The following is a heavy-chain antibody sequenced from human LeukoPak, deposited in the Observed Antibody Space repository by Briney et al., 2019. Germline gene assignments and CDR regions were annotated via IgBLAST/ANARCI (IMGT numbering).Heavy chain of an antibody. CDR1: GFTFSSYS. Sequence: PGGSLRLSCAASGFTFSSYSMNWVRQAPGKGLEWVSSISSSSSYIYYADSVKGRFTISRDNAKNSLYLQMNSLRAEDTAVYYCAREYCSSTSCYGGNFDYWGQGTLVTVSS. CDR2: ISSSSSYI. CDR3: AREYCSSTSCYGGNFDY. V-gene: IGHV3-21*01. D-gene: IGHD2-2*01. J-gene: IGHJ4*02.